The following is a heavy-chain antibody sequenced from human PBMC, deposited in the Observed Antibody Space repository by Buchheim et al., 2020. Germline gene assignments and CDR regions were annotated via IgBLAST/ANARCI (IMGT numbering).Heavy chain of an antibody. V-gene: IGHV4-31*03. D-gene: IGHD3-22*01. CDR1: GGSISSGGYY. J-gene: IGHJ4*02. Sequence: QVQLQESGPGLVKPSQTLSLTCTVSGGSISSGGYYWSWIRQHPGKGLEWIGYIYYSGSTYYNPSLKSRVTISVDTSKNQFSLKLSSVTAADTAVYYCARARSQAYYYDSSGIYPTGHIDYWGQGTL. CDR2: IYYSGST. CDR3: ARARSQAYYYDSSGIYPTGHIDY.